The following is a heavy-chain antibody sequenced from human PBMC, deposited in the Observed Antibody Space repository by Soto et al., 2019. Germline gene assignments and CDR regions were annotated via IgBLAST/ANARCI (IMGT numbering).Heavy chain of an antibody. V-gene: IGHV4-34*01. CDR2: INHSGST. CDR3: ARGRHGYSGPFDY. CDR1: GGSFSGYY. J-gene: IGHJ4*02. Sequence: SETLSLTCAFYGGSFSGYYWSLIRQPPGKGLEWIGEINHSGSTNYNPSLKSRVTISVDTSKNQFSLKLSSVTAADTAVYYCARGRHGYSGPFDYWGQGTLVTVSS. D-gene: IGHD5-12*01.